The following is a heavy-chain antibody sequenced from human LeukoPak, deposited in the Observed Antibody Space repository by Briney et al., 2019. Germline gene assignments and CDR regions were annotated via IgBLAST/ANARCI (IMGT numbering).Heavy chain of an antibody. Sequence: ASVKVSCKASGYTFTGYYMHWGRQAPGLGLEWMGWINPNSGGTNYAQKCQGRVTMTRDTAISTAYMELSRLRSDDTAVYYCARGKPSSRGRNFDYWGQGTLVTVSS. CDR2: INPNSGGT. D-gene: IGHD6-6*01. V-gene: IGHV1-2*02. J-gene: IGHJ4*02. CDR3: ARGKPSSRGRNFDY. CDR1: GYTFTGYY.